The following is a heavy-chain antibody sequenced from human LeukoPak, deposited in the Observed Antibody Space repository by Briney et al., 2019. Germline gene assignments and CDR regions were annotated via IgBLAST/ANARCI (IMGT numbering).Heavy chain of an antibody. J-gene: IGHJ6*03. CDR3: ARDPGLMVRGSRRGYDGNYYYMDV. CDR2: IYSSGST. CDR1: GGSISSYY. V-gene: IGHV4-4*07. D-gene: IGHD3-10*01. Sequence: SETLSLTSTASGGSISSYYWCWIRQPAGKGLEWIGHIYSSGSTNYNPSLKSRVTISVDTSKNQCSLKLGSVTAADTAVYYCARDPGLMVRGSRRGYDGNYYYMDVWGKGTTVTISS.